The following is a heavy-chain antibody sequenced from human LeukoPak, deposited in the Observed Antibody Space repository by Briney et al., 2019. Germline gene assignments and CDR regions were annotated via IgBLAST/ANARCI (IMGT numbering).Heavy chain of an antibody. J-gene: IGHJ4*02. D-gene: IGHD1-26*01. CDR2: IKSKTDGCTT. CDR3: TTVGPRGSSRLGY. Sequence: GGSLRLSCAASGFTFSNAWMSWVRQAPGKGLEWVGRIKSKTDGCTTDYAAPVKGRFTISRDASNNTLYLQMNSLKTEDTAVYYCTTVGPRGSSRLGYWGQGTLVTVSS. CDR1: GFTFSNAW. V-gene: IGHV3-15*01.